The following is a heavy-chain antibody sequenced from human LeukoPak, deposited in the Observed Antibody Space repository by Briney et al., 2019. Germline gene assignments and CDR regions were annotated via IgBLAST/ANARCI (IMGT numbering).Heavy chain of an antibody. CDR1: GGSISGSSYY. CDR2: IYYSGST. D-gene: IGHD2-2*02. Sequence: PSETLSLTCTVSGGSISGSSYYWGWIRQPPGKGLEWIGSIYYSGSTYYNPSLKSRVTISVDTSKNQFSLKLSSVTAADTAVYYCARQDIVVEPAAINYWGQGTLVTVSS. J-gene: IGHJ4*02. V-gene: IGHV4-39*01. CDR3: ARQDIVVEPAAINY.